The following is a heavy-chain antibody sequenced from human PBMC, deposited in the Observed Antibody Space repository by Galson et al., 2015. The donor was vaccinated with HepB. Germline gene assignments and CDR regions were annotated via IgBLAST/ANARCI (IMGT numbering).Heavy chain of an antibody. J-gene: IGHJ4*02. V-gene: IGHV4-59*01. CDR2: IYYSGST. CDR3: ARESMAAYYFDY. CDR1: SYY. Sequence: SYYWSWIRQPPGKGLEWIGYIYYSGSTNYNPSLKSRVTISVDTSKNQFSLKLSSVTAADTAVYYCARESMAAYYFDYWGQGTLVTVSS. D-gene: IGHD2/OR15-2a*01.